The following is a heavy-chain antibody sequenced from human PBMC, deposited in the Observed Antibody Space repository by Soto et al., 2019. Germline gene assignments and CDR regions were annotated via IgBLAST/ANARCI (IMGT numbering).Heavy chain of an antibody. CDR3: AKLIITIFGVVTKDAFDI. CDR2: ISGSGGST. J-gene: IGHJ3*02. Sequence: GGSLRLSCAASGFTFSSYAMSWVRQAPGKGLEWASAISGSGGSTYYADSVKGRFTISRDNSKNTLYLQMNSLRAEDTAVYYCAKLIITIFGVVTKDAFDIWGQGTMVTVSS. V-gene: IGHV3-23*01. D-gene: IGHD3-3*01. CDR1: GFTFSSYA.